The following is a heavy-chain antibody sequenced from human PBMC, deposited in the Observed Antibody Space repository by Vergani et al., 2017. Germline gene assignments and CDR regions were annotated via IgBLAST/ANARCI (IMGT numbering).Heavy chain of an antibody. D-gene: IGHD3-9*01. Sequence: QLQLQESGPGLVKPSETLSLTCTVSGGSISSSSYYWGWIRQPPGKGLEWIGSIYYSGSTYYNPSLKSRVTISVDTSKNQFSLKLSSVTAADTALYYWARGLRYFDWLFGFSGWFDPWGQGTLVTVSS. CDR2: IYYSGST. J-gene: IGHJ5*02. CDR1: GGSISSSSYY. CDR3: ARGLRYFDWLFGFSGWFDP. V-gene: IGHV4-39*01.